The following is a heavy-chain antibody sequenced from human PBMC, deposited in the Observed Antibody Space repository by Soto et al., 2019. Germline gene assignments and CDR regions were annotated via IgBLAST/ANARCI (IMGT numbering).Heavy chain of an antibody. CDR2: INYSGST. V-gene: IGHV4-61*01. J-gene: IGHJ5*02. CDR3: ARRNIADYDYVWGSYRSNWFDP. D-gene: IGHD3-16*02. Sequence: PSETLSLTCIVSGGSVNSASYYWSWIRQPPGKGLEWIGYINYSGSTSYNPSLKSRVTISVDTSKNQFSLKLTSVTTADTAVYYCARRNIADYDYVWGSYRSNWFDPWGQGTLVTVSS. CDR1: GGSVNSASYY.